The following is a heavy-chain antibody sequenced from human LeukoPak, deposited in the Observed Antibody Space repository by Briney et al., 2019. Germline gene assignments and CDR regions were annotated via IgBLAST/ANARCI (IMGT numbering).Heavy chain of an antibody. CDR3: AKSPTGGGYFDC. CDR2: ISAGGGST. D-gene: IGHD3-16*01. J-gene: IGHJ4*02. V-gene: IGHV3-23*01. CDR1: GFTFRSYP. Sequence: GGSLRLSCAASGFTFRSYPMSWVRQAPGKGLERVSAISAGGGSTYFADSVKGRFTISRDNSKNTLYLQMNSLSAEDTAVYYCAKSPTGGGYFDCWGQGTLVTVSS.